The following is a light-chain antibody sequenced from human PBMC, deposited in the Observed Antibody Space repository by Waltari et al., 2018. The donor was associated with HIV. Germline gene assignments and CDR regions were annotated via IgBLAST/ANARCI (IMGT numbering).Light chain of an antibody. CDR3: QQRSNWPPALT. J-gene: IGKJ4*01. V-gene: IGKV3-11*01. Sequence: EIVLTQSLATLSLSPGKSPTHPCRASQSVSSYLAWYQQKPGQAPRLLIYDASNRATGIPARFSGSGSGTDFTLTISSLEPEDFAVYYCQQRSNWPPALTFGGGTKVEIK. CDR1: QSVSSY. CDR2: DAS.